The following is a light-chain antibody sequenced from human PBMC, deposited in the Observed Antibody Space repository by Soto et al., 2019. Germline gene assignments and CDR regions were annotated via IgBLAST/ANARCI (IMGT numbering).Light chain of an antibody. CDR1: QSVSSN. V-gene: IGKV3-15*01. J-gene: IGKJ2*01. CDR3: QRSNKWPYT. Sequence: MAMTQFPATLSVSPGERATLSCRASQSVSSNLAWYQHKPGQAPRLLFYGASTRAAGIPERFSGGGSGTDFTIISSGLQSEDFAVYYCQRSNKWPYTFDQGTKLVIK. CDR2: GAS.